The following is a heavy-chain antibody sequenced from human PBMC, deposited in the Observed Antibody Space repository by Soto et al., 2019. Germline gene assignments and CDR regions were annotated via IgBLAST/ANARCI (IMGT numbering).Heavy chain of an antibody. CDR2: IYYSGST. D-gene: IGHD3-22*01. CDR1: GGSISSGDYY. CDR3: ARAAAYYYDSSGQNWFDP. V-gene: IGHV4-30-4*01. J-gene: IGHJ5*02. Sequence: SETLSLTCTVSGGSISSGDYYWSWIRQPPGKGLEWIGYIYYSGSTYYNPSLKSRVTISVDTSKNQFSLKLSSVTAADTAVYYCARAAAYYYDSSGQNWFDPWGQGTLVTVSS.